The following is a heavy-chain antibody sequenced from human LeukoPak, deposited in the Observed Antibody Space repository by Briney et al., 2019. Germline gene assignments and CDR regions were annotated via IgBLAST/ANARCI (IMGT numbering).Heavy chain of an antibody. CDR3: PRGATTGYYPY. CDR1: GFTFSSYA. CDR2: ISYDGSNK. J-gene: IGHJ4*02. D-gene: IGHD3-9*01. Sequence: PGRSLRLSCAASGFTFSSYAMHWVRQAPGKGLEWVAVISYDGSNKYYADSVKGRFTISRDNSKNTLYLQMNSLTAEDTAVYYCPRGATTGYYPYWGQGTLVTVSS. V-gene: IGHV3-30*04.